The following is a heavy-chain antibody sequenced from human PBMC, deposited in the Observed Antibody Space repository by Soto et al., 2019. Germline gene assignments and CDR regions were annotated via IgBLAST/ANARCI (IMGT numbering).Heavy chain of an antibody. V-gene: IGHV1-69*01. Sequence: QVPLVQSGAEVKKPGSSVTVSCKASGGTFSSFAIHWVRQAPGQGLEWMGGIIPMYGPAKYAQRFQGRVTITADESPTPVYMELTSLTSQDTAVYYCARVTSMVRGVIDNWFDPWGQGTLVTVSS. J-gene: IGHJ5*01. CDR3: ARVTSMVRGVIDNWFDP. D-gene: IGHD3-10*01. CDR1: GGTFSSFA. CDR2: IIPMYGPA.